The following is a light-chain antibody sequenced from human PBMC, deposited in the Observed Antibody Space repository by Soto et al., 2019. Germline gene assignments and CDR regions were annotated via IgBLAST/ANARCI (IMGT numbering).Light chain of an antibody. CDR1: QSVSSSH. J-gene: IGKJ2*01. Sequence: EIVLTQSPGTLSLSPGERATLSCRASQSVSSSHLAWYQQKPGQAPRLLMYGASSRATGIPDRFSGSGSGNGFTSTISRMEPGSFAGYLFQQYGSSPQTFGQGTKLEIK. CDR3: QQYGSSPQT. CDR2: GAS. V-gene: IGKV3-20*01.